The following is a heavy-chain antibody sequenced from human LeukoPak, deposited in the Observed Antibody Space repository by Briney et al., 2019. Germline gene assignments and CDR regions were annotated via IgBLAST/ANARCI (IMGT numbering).Heavy chain of an antibody. CDR3: AKGSWTVDY. CDR1: GFTFSSYD. V-gene: IGHV3-30*18. Sequence: GGSLRLSCAASGFTFSSYDMHWVRQAPGKGLEQVAVISYDGSNKYYADSVKGRFTISRDISKNTLYLQMNSLRAEDTAVYYCAKGSWTVDYWGRGTLVTVSS. D-gene: IGHD3-10*01. CDR2: ISYDGSNK. J-gene: IGHJ4*02.